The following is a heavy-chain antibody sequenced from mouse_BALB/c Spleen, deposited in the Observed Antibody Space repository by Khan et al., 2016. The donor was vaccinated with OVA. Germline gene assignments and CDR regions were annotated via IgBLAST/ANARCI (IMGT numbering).Heavy chain of an antibody. CDR1: GYTFTNYG. CDR3: ASMNAYWYVGV. Sequence: QIQLVQSGPELKKPGETVKISCKASGYTFTNYGMNWVKQAPGKGLKWMGWINTYTGEPTYADAFTGRLAFSLATSASTATLQMNNLNSEDTATYIGASMNAYWYVGVWGAGTTVTVAS. CDR2: INTYTGEP. J-gene: IGHJ1*01. V-gene: IGHV9-3-1*01.